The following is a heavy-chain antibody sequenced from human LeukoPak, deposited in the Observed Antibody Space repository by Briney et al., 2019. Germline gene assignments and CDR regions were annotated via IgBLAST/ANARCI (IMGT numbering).Heavy chain of an antibody. CDR1: GFTVSSNY. V-gene: IGHV3-53*01. D-gene: IGHD3-3*01. J-gene: IGHJ6*02. CDR3: ATRRGYDFWSGYPGYYYYGMDV. Sequence: GGSLRLSCAASGFTVSSNYMSWVRQAPGKGLERVSVIYSGGSTYYADSVKGRFTISRDNFKNTLYLQMNSLRAEDTAVYYCATRRGYDFWSGYPGYYYYGMDVWGQGTTVTVSS. CDR2: IYSGGST.